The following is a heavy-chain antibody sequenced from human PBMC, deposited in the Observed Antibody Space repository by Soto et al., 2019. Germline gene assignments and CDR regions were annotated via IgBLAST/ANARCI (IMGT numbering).Heavy chain of an antibody. V-gene: IGHV1-18*01. CDR2: ISAYNGNT. J-gene: IGHJ6*02. Sequence: QVQLVQSGAEVKKPGASVKVSCKASGYTFTSYGISWVRQAPGQGLEGLGWISAYNGNTNYAQKLQGRVTMTTDTSTSTAYMELRSLRSDDTAVYYRARDPSIFGGPDYYYGMDVWGQGTTVTVSS. CDR1: GYTFTSYG. D-gene: IGHD3-3*01. CDR3: ARDPSIFGGPDYYYGMDV.